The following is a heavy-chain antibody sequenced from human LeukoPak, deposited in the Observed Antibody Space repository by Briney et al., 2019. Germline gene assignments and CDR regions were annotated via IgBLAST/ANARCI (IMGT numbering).Heavy chain of an antibody. Sequence: SETLSLTCAVYGGSFSGYYWSWIRQPPGKGLEWIGEINHSGSTNYNPSLKSRVTISVDTSKNQFSPKLSSVTAADTAVYYCARSHDSSGYYWEYYFDYWGQGTLVTVSS. V-gene: IGHV4-34*01. CDR3: ARSHDSSGYYWEYYFDY. J-gene: IGHJ4*02. CDR2: INHSGST. D-gene: IGHD3-22*01. CDR1: GGSFSGYY.